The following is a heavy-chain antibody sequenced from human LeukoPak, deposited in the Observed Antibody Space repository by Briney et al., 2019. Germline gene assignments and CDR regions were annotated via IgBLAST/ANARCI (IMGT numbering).Heavy chain of an antibody. V-gene: IGHV4-61*02. D-gene: IGHD3-3*01. CDR3: ARWYYDFWSGLTYFDY. CDR2: IYTSGST. J-gene: IGHJ4*02. CDR1: GGSISSGSYY. Sequence: PSQTLSLTCTVSGGSISSGSYYWSWIRQPAGKGLEWIGRIYTSGSTNYNPSLKSRVTISVDTSKNQFSLKLSSVTAADTAVYYCARWYYDFWSGLTYFDYWGQGTLVTDSS.